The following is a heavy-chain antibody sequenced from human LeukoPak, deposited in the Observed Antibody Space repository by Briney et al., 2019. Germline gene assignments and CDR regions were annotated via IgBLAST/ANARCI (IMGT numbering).Heavy chain of an antibody. CDR2: INPSGGST. Sequence: ASVKVSCKASGYTFTSYYMHWVRQAPGQGLEWMEIINPSGGSTSYAQKFQGRVTMTRDTSTSTVYMELSSLRSEDTAVYYCARDWPTMGDAFDIWGQGTMVTVSS. CDR1: GYTFTSYY. CDR3: ARDWPTMGDAFDI. J-gene: IGHJ3*02. V-gene: IGHV1-46*03. D-gene: IGHD3-10*01.